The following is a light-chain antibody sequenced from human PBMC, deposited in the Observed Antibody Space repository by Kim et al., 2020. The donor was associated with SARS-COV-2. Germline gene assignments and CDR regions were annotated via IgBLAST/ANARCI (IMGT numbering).Light chain of an antibody. J-gene: IGLJ3*02. CDR3: QAWDSSRDVRV. CDR2: DGS. CDR1: NIGSKS. Sequence: KTVTCTGGRKNIGSKSVNWYQQMPGTAPELLIEDGSDRPSGVPDRVSGSNSGNTASLTISRVGAGDEADYYCQAWDSSRDVRVFGVGTQLTVL. V-gene: IGLV3-21*03.